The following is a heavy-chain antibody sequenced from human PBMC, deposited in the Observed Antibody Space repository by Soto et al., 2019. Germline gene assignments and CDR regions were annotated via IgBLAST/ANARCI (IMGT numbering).Heavy chain of an antibody. CDR3: ARVGTAAGTAVRTEYFDY. J-gene: IGHJ4*02. CDR2: INHSGST. Sequence: SETLSLTCAVYGGSFSGYYWSWIRQPPGKGLEWIGEINHSGSTNYNPSLKSRVTISVDTSKNQFSLKLSSVTAADTAVYYCARVGTAAGTAVRTEYFDYWGQGTLVTVSS. D-gene: IGHD6-13*01. CDR1: GGSFSGYY. V-gene: IGHV4-34*01.